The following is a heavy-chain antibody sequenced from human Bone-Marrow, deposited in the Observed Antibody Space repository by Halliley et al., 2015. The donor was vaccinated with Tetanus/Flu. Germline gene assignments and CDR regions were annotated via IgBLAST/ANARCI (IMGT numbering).Heavy chain of an antibody. V-gene: IGHV4-59*01. D-gene: IGHD5-12*01. CDR2: IYVGGIT. Sequence: WFGYIYVGGITNSNPSLKGRVAMSMDTSKNQFSLRLTSVTAADTAVYYCARMGRRGGDNYFYWGQGSLVTVSS. CDR3: ARMGRRGGDNYFY. J-gene: IGHJ4*02.